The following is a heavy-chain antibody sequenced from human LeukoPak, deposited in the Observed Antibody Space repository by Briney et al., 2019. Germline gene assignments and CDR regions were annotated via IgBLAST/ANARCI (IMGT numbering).Heavy chain of an antibody. CDR2: INHSGDT. CDR1: GGSFSDFY. V-gene: IGHV4-34*01. J-gene: IGHJ4*02. CDR3: AKGPHRYSSTWFYSRASLYFDY. D-gene: IGHD2-2*01. Sequence: SETLSLTCAVSGGSFSDFYWSWIRQTPGKGLEWIGEINHSGDTNYNPSLTSRVTISVDTSRSQFSLNLTSVIDADTAVYYCAKGPHRYSSTWFYSRASLYFDYWGQGALVTVSS.